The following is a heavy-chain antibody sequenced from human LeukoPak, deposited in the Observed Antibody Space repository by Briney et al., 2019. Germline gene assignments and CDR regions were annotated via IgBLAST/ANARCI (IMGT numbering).Heavy chain of an antibody. Sequence: PGRSLRLSCAASGFTFSSYGMHWVRQAPGKGLEWVSAISGSGGSTYYADSVKGRFTISRDNSKNTLYLQMNSLRAEDTAVYYCAKERGYCSSTSCSPFDYWGQGTLVTVSS. V-gene: IGHV3-23*01. D-gene: IGHD2-2*01. CDR2: ISGSGGST. CDR3: AKERGYCSSTSCSPFDY. J-gene: IGHJ4*02. CDR1: GFTFSSYG.